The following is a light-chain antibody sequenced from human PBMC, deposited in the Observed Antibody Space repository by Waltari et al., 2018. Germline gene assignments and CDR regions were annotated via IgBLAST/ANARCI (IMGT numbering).Light chain of an antibody. CDR2: DNY. J-gene: IGLJ2*01. V-gene: IGLV1-51*01. CDR1: SSTIGRNY. CDR3: GTWDSSLSAGV. Sequence: QSVLTQPPSVSAAPGQKVTISCSGSSSTIGRNYVSWYQQRPGTAPKLLIYDNYKRPSGIPDRFSGSKSGTSATLGITGLQTGDEADYYCGTWDSSLSAGVFGGGSKLTVL.